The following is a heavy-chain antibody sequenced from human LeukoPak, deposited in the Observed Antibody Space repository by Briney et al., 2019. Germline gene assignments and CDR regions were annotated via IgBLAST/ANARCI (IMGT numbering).Heavy chain of an antibody. V-gene: IGHV3-21*01. CDR1: GFTFSSYS. CDR2: ISSSSSYT. D-gene: IGHD3-3*01. CDR3: ARSRFLEWSPDY. Sequence: GGSLRLSCAASGFTFSSYSMNWVRQAPGKGLEWVSSISSSSSYTYYADSGKGRFTISRDNAKNSLYLQMNSLRAEDTAVYYCARSRFLEWSPDYWGQGTLVTVSS. J-gene: IGHJ4*02.